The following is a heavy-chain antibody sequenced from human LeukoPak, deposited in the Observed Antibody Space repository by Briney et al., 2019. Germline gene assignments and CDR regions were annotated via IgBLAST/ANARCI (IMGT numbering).Heavy chain of an antibody. Sequence: ASVKVSCKASGGTFSSYAISWVRQAPGQGLEWMGRINPNSGGTNYAQKFQGRVTMTRDTSISTAYMELSRLRSDDTAVYYCARGIAAAGTPNGGYWGQGTLVTVSS. CDR3: ARGIAAAGTPNGGY. V-gene: IGHV1-2*06. CDR1: GGTFSSYA. D-gene: IGHD6-13*01. CDR2: INPNSGGT. J-gene: IGHJ4*02.